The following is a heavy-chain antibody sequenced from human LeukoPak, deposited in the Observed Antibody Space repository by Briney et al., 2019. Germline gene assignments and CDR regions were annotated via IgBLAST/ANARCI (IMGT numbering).Heavy chain of an antibody. CDR2: IYHSGST. J-gene: IGHJ3*02. CDR1: GYSISSGYY. CDR3: AEGLGGGAFDI. D-gene: IGHD3-16*01. Sequence: SETLSLTCAVSGYSISSGYYWGWIRQPPGKGLEWIGSIYHSGSTYYNPSLKSRVTISVDTSKNQFSLRLSSGTAADTAVYYCAEGLGGGAFDIWGQGTMVTVSS. V-gene: IGHV4-38-2*01.